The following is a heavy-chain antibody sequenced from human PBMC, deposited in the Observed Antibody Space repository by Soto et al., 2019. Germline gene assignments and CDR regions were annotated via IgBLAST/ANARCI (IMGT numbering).Heavy chain of an antibody. CDR2: ISGNGFTA. V-gene: IGHV3-23*01. J-gene: IGHJ4*02. CDR3: AKDRKQLWSDFDY. CDR1: GFTFDDYA. Sequence: LRLSCEASGFTFDDYAMTWVRQSPGKGLEWVSSISGNGFTAYYADSVKGRLTISRDKSKNTVSLQMHSLRAEDTAVYYCAKDRKQLWSDFDYWGQGTLVTVSS. D-gene: IGHD1-1*01.